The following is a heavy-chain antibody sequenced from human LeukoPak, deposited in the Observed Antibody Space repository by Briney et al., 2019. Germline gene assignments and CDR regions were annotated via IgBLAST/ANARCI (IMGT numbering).Heavy chain of an antibody. CDR2: IIPIFGTA. J-gene: IGHJ5*02. Sequence: GSSVKVSCKASGGTFSSYAISWVRQAPGQGLEWMGGIIPIFGTANYAQKFQGRVTITADESTSTAYMELSSPRSEDTAVYYCARDRGYCSGGSCYDGHTPEGNWFDPWGQGTLVTVSS. V-gene: IGHV1-69*01. D-gene: IGHD2-15*01. CDR3: ARDRGYCSGGSCYDGHTPEGNWFDP. CDR1: GGTFSSYA.